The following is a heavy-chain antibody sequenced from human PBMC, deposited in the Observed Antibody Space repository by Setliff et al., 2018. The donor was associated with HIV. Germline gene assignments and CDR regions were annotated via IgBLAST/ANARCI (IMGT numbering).Heavy chain of an antibody. Sequence: TSETLSLTCTVSGDSISNYYWTWIRQPPGKGLEWIGSMYYSGSTYYNPSLKSRVTISVDTSKNQFSLKLSSVTAADTAVYYCAREDYYYYGMDVWGQGTTVTVS. CDR3: AREDYYYYGMDV. J-gene: IGHJ6*02. CDR1: GDSISNYY. V-gene: IGHV4-39*02. CDR2: MYYSGST.